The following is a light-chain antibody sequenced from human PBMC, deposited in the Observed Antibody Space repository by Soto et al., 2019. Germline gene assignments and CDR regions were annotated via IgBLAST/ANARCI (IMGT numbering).Light chain of an antibody. J-gene: IGKJ5*01. V-gene: IGKV1-39*01. CDR3: QQTYRTLSIT. CDR2: AAS. CDR1: ESISRH. Sequence: DIQMTQSPSSLSASVGDRVTITCRASESISRHLNWYQQKPGKAPKILIYAASSLQNGVPSRFRGSGSGTDFTLTITNLQPEDFATYYCQQTYRTLSITFGHATRL.